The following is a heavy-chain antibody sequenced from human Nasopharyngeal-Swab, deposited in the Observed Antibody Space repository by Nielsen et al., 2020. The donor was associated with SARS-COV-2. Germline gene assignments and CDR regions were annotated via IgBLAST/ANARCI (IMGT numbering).Heavy chain of an antibody. V-gene: IGHV3-49*04. D-gene: IGHD1-26*01. CDR2: IRSKTYGGAP. CDR3: ARSVGSYYGQGAFDI. Sequence: GESLKISCAASGYTFSSYWMHWVRQAPGKGLEWVGFIRSKTYGGAPEYAASVKGRLTISRDGAESVAYLQMNSLETEDTGVYYCARSVGSYYGQGAFDIWGQGTMVTVSS. J-gene: IGHJ3*02. CDR1: GYTFSSYW.